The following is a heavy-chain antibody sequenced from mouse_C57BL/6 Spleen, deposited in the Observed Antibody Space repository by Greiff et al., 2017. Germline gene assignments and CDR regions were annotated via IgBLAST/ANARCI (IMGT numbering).Heavy chain of an antibody. D-gene: IGHD1-1*01. J-gene: IGHJ1*03. V-gene: IGHV5-16*01. CDR3: AREESSSYGYFDV. CDR1: GFTFSDYY. Sequence: EVQRVESEGGLVQPGSSMKLSCTASGFTFSDYYMAWVRQVPEKGLEWVANINYDGSSTYYLDSLKSRFIISRDNAKNILYLQMSSLKSEDTATYYCAREESSSYGYFDVWGTGTTVTVAS. CDR2: INYDGSST.